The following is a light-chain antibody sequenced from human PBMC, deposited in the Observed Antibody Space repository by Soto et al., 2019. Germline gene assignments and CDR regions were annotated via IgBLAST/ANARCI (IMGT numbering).Light chain of an antibody. Sequence: DIQMTQSPSTLSASVGDRVTITCRASQSISSWLAWYQQKPGKAPKLLIYDASSLESGVPSRFSGSGSGTEFTLTISSLQTDDFATYYFQQDNSYSYKFGQGTKLEIK. V-gene: IGKV1-5*01. CDR3: QQDNSYSYK. CDR2: DAS. J-gene: IGKJ2*01. CDR1: QSISSW.